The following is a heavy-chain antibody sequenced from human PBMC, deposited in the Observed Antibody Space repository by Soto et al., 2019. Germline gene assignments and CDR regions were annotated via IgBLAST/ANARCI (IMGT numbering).Heavy chain of an antibody. Sequence: SVKVSCKASGGTFSSYAISWVRQAPGQGLEWMGGIIPIFGTANYAQKFQGRVTITADESTSTAYMELSSLRSEDTAVYYCASNTAMVIVNYYYGMDVWGQGTTVTVSS. D-gene: IGHD5-18*01. CDR1: GGTFSSYA. V-gene: IGHV1-69*13. J-gene: IGHJ6*02. CDR3: ASNTAMVIVNYYYGMDV. CDR2: IIPIFGTA.